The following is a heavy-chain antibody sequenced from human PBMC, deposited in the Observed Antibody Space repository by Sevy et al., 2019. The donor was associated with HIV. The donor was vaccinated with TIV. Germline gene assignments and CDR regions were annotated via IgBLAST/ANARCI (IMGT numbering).Heavy chain of an antibody. D-gene: IGHD6-19*01. CDR2: ISYDGSRH. Sequence: GGSLRLSCAASGFSFSGYAIHWVRQAPGKGLEWVAVISYDGSRHYYADSVKGRFTISRDNSKNTLFLQMNSLRLEDTAFYYCARDAGYSTDWYPSDYWGQGTLVTVSS. J-gene: IGHJ4*02. V-gene: IGHV3-30-3*01. CDR3: ARDAGYSTDWYPSDY. CDR1: GFSFSGYA.